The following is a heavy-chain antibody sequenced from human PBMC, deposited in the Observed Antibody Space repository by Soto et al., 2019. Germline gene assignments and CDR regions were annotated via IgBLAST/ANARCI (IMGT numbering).Heavy chain of an antibody. J-gene: IGHJ3*02. V-gene: IGHV3-30-3*01. CDR2: ISNDGSNK. Sequence: QVQLVESGGGVVQPGRSLRLSCAASTFTFSTYGMHWVRQAPGKGLEWVAFISNDGSNKYYADSVKGRFTISRDNSRNTLYLQMNSLRADDTAVFYCAGEDLAAPGSTFDIWGQGTMFTVSS. D-gene: IGHD6-13*01. CDR1: TFTFSTYG. CDR3: AGEDLAAPGSTFDI.